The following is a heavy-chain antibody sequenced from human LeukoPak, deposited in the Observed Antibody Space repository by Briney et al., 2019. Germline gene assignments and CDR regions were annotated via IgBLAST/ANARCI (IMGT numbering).Heavy chain of an antibody. D-gene: IGHD5-18*01. CDR2: IWYDASNK. CDR1: GFTFSSYG. J-gene: IGHJ4*02. V-gene: IGHV3-33*01. CDR3: ARGSWDTAMVTRYFDC. Sequence: GGSLRLSCAASGFTFSSYGMHWVRQAPGKGLEWVAVIWYDASNKYYADSVKGRFTISRDNSKNTLYLQMNSLRAEDTAVYYCARGSWDTAMVTRYFDCWGQGTLVTVSS.